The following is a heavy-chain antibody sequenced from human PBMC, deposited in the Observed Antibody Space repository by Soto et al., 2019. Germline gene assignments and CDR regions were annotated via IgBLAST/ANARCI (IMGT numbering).Heavy chain of an antibody. CDR1: GYTFSNYG. Sequence: GASVKVSCKASGYTFSNYGVSWVRQAPGQGLEWMGWISAHNGNTKSAQKLQGRVTMTTDTSTSTAYMDLGSLRPDDTAVYYCARDVREISGAYYYYGMDVWGQGTTVTVSS. CDR3: ARDVREISGAYYYYGMDV. D-gene: IGHD2-15*01. V-gene: IGHV1-18*01. CDR2: ISAHNGNT. J-gene: IGHJ6*02.